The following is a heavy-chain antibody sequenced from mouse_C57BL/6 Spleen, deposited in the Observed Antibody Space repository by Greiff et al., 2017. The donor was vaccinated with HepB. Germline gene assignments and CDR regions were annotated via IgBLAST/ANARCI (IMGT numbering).Heavy chain of an antibody. CDR1: GFTFSSYA. J-gene: IGHJ2*01. CDR2: ISDGGSYT. CDR3: ARDRYDYEVFDY. V-gene: IGHV5-4*01. D-gene: IGHD2-4*01. Sequence: EVQLVESGGGLVKPGGSLKLSCAASGFTFSSYAMSWVRQTPEKRLEWVATISDGGSYTYYPDNVKGRFTISRDNAKNNLYLQMSHLKSEDTAMYYCARDRYDYEVFDYWGQGTTLTVSS.